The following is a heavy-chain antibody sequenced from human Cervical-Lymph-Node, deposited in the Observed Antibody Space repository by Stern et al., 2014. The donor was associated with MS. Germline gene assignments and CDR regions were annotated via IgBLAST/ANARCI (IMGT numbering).Heavy chain of an antibody. D-gene: IGHD3-10*01. V-gene: IGHV1-69*01. Sequence: VQLVESGAEVQKPGSSVKVSCRASGGTFSSSDISWARQAPGQGLEWLVGIIPIIGTANYAQKYQGRVTITADESTSTAYMELSSLRSEDTAIYYCALGGFGHYFEYWGQGTLVTVSS. CDR1: GGTFSSSD. CDR3: ALGGFGHYFEY. CDR2: IIPIIGTA. J-gene: IGHJ4*02.